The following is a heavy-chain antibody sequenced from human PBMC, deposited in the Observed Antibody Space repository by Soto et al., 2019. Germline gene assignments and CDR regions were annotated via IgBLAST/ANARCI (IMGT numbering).Heavy chain of an antibody. CDR1: GYTFTNYN. J-gene: IGHJ4*02. CDR2: INPSSGGT. CDR3: AWGTMILAVFTSTFGY. V-gene: IGHV1-46*04. D-gene: IGHD3-22*01. Sequence: QVQLVQSGAEVKKPGASVKVSCKASGYTFTNYNLHWVRQAPGQGLEWVGAINPSSGGTSYAYNLQGRVTLIRDKSTSTVYMELMSLSSEDTAMYLCAWGTMILAVFTSTFGYWGQGTLVTVSS.